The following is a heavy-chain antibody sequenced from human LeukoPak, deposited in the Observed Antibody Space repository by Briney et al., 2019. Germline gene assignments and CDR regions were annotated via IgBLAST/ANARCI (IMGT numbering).Heavy chain of an antibody. CDR2: IHYSGST. V-gene: IGHV4-30-4*01. CDR3: ARGDFWSGSWSGDAFDI. Sequence: SQTLSLTCTVSGGSLNNGDVIWSCSPPPPGQGLEWNVNIHYSGSTFYNPSLKSRLNLAGDTSKNQFSLSLSFVSDADTAVYYCARGDFWSGSWSGDAFDIWAKGQWSPSLQ. D-gene: IGHD3-3*01. J-gene: IGHJ3*02. CDR1: GGSLNNGDVI.